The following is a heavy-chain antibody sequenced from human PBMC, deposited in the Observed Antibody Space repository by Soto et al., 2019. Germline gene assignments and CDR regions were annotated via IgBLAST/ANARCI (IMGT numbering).Heavy chain of an antibody. J-gene: IGHJ6*02. V-gene: IGHV1-2*02. D-gene: IGHD2-2*01. CDR3: ARAPDIVVVPAAMRGMDV. CDR2: INPNSGGT. CDR1: GYTFTGYY. Sequence: QVQLVQSGAEVKKPGASVKVSCKASGYTFTGYYMHWVRQAPGQGLEWMGWINPNSGGTNYAQKFQGGVTMTRDTSISTAYMELSRLRSDDTAVYYCARAPDIVVVPAAMRGMDVWGQGTTVTVSS.